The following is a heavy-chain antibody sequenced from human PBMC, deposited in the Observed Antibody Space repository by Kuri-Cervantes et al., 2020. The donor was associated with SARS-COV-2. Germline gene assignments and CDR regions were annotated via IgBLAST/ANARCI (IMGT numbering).Heavy chain of an antibody. CDR3: ARAGGVGATRRWFDP. J-gene: IGHJ5*02. V-gene: IGHV1-69*04. Sequence: GGSLRLSCKASGGTFSSYAISWVRQAPGQGLEWMGRIIPILGTANYAQKLQGRVTMTTDTSTSTAYMELRSLRSDDAAVYYCARAGGVGATRRWFDPWGQGTLVTVSS. CDR1: GGTFSSYA. D-gene: IGHD1-26*01. CDR2: IIPILGTA.